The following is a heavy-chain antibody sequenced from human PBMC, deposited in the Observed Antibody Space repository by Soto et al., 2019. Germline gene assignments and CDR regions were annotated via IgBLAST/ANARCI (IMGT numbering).Heavy chain of an antibody. Sequence: PGGSLRLSCAASGFTSSNYAMIWVRQAPGKGLEWVSTISGSGDSTYYADSVKGRFTISRDNSRNTLYLQMNSLRAEDTAVYYCAKALRYFDWLLRPWNSMDVWGQGTTVTVSS. D-gene: IGHD3-9*01. CDR3: AKALRYFDWLLRPWNSMDV. J-gene: IGHJ6*02. CDR1: GFTSSNYA. V-gene: IGHV3-23*01. CDR2: ISGSGDST.